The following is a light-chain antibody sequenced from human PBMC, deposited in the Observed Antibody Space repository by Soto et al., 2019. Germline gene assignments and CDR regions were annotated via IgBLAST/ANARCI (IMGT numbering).Light chain of an antibody. CDR3: QQYNNWPRT. CDR1: QSVSSR. J-gene: IGKJ1*01. Sequence: EIVMTQSPATLSVSPGESATLSCRASQSVSSRLAWYQQKPGQAPRLLIYGASIRATGIPARFSGSGSGTEVTLTISSLQSEDFAVYYCQQYNNWPRTFGQGTKVEIK. CDR2: GAS. V-gene: IGKV3-15*01.